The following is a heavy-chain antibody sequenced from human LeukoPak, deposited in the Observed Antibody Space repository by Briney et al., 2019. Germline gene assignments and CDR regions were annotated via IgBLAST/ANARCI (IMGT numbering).Heavy chain of an antibody. V-gene: IGHV3-30*04. J-gene: IGHJ4*02. CDR3: ARSFVTYGYFDY. CDR2: ISYDGSNK. Sequence: GSLRLSCAASGFTISNYAMHWVREAPGKGLEWVADISYDGSNKYYADSVKGRFTISRETSKNTRYVQMNSLRAEDTAVYFCARSFVTYGYFDYWRQGTLVTVSS. CDR1: GFTISNYA. D-gene: IGHD3-10*01.